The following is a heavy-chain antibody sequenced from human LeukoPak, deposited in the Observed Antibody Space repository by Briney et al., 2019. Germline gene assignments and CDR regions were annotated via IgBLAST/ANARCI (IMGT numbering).Heavy chain of an antibody. V-gene: IGHV3-23*01. CDR2: ISDSGGST. D-gene: IGHD4-23*01. J-gene: IGHJ1*01. CDR3: AKDRGGNSGSAEYFQH. Sequence: GGSLRLSCAVSGFTFSSYAMSWVRQAPGKGLEWVSAISDSGGSTYYADSVKGRFTISRDNSKNTLYLQMNSLRAEDTAVYYCAKDRGGNSGSAEYFQHWGQGTLATVSS. CDR1: GFTFSSYA.